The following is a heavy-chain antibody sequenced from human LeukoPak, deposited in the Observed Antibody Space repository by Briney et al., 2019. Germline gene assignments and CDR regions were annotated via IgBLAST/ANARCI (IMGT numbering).Heavy chain of an antibody. CDR2: IYYSGST. Sequence: SETLSLTCTVSGGSISSYYWSWIRQPPGKGLEWIGYIYYSGSTNYNPSLKSRVTISVGTSKNQFSLKLSSVTAAGTAVYYCARRGQSGFYFDYWGQGTLVTVSS. CDR3: ARRGQSGFYFDY. V-gene: IGHV4-59*08. J-gene: IGHJ4*02. D-gene: IGHD3-3*01. CDR1: GGSISSYY.